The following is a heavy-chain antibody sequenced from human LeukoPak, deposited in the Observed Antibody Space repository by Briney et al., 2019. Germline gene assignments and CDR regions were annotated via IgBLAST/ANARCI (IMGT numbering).Heavy chain of an antibody. CDR3: ARHDAGIAARPFDN. J-gene: IGHJ4*02. CDR1: GGSISTYY. Sequence: SETQSLTCTVSGGSISTYYWSWIRRPPGKGLEWIAYIHASGPTNYNPPLKSRITISVDTSKNQFSLKLSSVTAADTAVYYCARHDAGIAARPFDNWGQGTLVTVSS. CDR2: IHASGPT. D-gene: IGHD6-6*01. V-gene: IGHV4-4*09.